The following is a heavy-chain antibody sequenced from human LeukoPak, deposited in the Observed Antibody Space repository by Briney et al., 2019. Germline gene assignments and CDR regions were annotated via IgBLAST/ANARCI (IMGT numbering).Heavy chain of an antibody. J-gene: IGHJ4*02. CDR1: GFTFSDYH. CDR3: ARGDPRIVGATIVY. CDR2: ITSSSSYT. D-gene: IGHD1-26*01. Sequence: GGSLRLSCAASGFTFSDYHMSWIRQAPGKGVEWVSYITSSSSYTKYADSAKGRFTISRDNAKNSLYLQMNSLRAEDTAVYYCARGDPRIVGATIVYWGQGTLVTVSS. V-gene: IGHV3-11*06.